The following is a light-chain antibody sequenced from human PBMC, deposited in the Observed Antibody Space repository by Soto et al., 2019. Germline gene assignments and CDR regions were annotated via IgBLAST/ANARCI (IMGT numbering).Light chain of an antibody. CDR1: QNIRTY. CDR2: AAS. CDR3: QQYAGYSRT. J-gene: IGKJ1*01. Sequence: DIQMTQSPRFLSASVGDRVTIICRASQNIRTYLTWYQQKPGKGPTVLIYAASTLQRGVPSRFSGSTTGTDFTLTITGLQPDDFATYYCQQYAGYSRTFGQGTKVDIK. V-gene: IGKV1-5*02.